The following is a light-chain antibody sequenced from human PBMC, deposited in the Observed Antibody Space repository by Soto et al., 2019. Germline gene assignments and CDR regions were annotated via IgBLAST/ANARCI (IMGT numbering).Light chain of an antibody. J-gene: IGLJ3*02. V-gene: IGLV1-40*01. CDR3: QSYDSSLSGSV. CDR1: SSNIGAGYD. CDR2: ANT. Sequence: QSVLTQTPSVSGAPGQRVTISCTGSSSNIGAGYDVHWYQQLPGTTPKLLIYANTNRPSGGPDRFSGSKSGTSASLAITGLQAEDEADYYCQSYDSSLSGSVFGGGTKLTVL.